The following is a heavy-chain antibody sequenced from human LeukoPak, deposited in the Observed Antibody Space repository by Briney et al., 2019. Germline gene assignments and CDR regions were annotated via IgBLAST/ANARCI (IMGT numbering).Heavy chain of an antibody. CDR3: AKDSGIAYDY. CDR2: IRYDGSNK. Sequence: QTGGSLRLSCAASGFTFSSYGMHWVRQAPGKGLEWVAFIRYDGSNKYYADSVKGRFTISRDNSTNTLYLQMNSLRAEDTAVYYCAKDSGIAYDYWGQGTLVTVSS. CDR1: GFTFSSYG. V-gene: IGHV3-30*02. J-gene: IGHJ4*02. D-gene: IGHD6-13*01.